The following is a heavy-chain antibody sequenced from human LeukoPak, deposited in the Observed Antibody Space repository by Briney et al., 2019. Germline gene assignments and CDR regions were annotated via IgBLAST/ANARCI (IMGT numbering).Heavy chain of an antibody. V-gene: IGHV3-13*01. CDR1: GFTFTTYD. CDR3: VRGCMFRSWKTYFGP. CDR2: VGTLGDS. J-gene: IGHJ5*02. D-gene: IGHD2-8*01. Sequence: GGSLRLSCAASGFTFTTYDMHWVRQATGKGLEWVSAVGTLGDSFYPDSVRGRFTMSRENARNSVYLQMNSLRVEDTAVYYCVRGCMFRSWKTYFGPWGQGTLVTVSS.